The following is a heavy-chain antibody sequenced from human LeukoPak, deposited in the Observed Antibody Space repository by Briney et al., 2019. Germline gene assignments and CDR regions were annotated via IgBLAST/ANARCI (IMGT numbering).Heavy chain of an antibody. J-gene: IGHJ4*02. V-gene: IGHV3-7*01. Sequence: GGSLRLSCAASGFTFSNFWMSWVRQAPGKGLEWVANIKQDGSEKYYVDSVKGRFTISRDNAKNTLYLQMNSLRAEDTAVYYCPLTIFGVVIWGQGTLVTVSS. CDR3: PLTIFGVVI. D-gene: IGHD3-3*01. CDR2: IKQDGSEK. CDR1: GFTFSNFW.